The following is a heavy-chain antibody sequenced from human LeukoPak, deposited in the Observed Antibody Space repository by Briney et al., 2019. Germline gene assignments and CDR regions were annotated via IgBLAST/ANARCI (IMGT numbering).Heavy chain of an antibody. Sequence: SETLSLTCAVSGGSISSDGYYWSWIRQPPGKGLVWIGYIYHSGSTYYNPSLKSRVTISVDRSKNQFSLKLTSVTAADTAVYYCARYQDSSGYYYDYWGQGTLVTVSS. CDR2: IYHSGST. J-gene: IGHJ4*02. D-gene: IGHD3-22*01. CDR1: GGSISSDGYY. V-gene: IGHV4-30-2*01. CDR3: ARYQDSSGYYYDY.